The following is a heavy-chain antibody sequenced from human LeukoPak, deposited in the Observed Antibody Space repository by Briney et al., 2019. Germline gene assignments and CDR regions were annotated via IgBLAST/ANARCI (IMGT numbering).Heavy chain of an antibody. CDR3: ARRGGAYSHPYDS. CDR1: GFTVSSNS. D-gene: IGHD4/OR15-4a*01. CDR2: IYSDNT. Sequence: GGSLRLSCTVSGFTVSSNSMSWVRQAPGKGLEWVSFIYSDNTHYSDSVKGRFTISRDNSKNTLYLQMNSLRAEDKAMYYCARRGGAYSHPYDSWGQGDLVTVSS. V-gene: IGHV3-53*01. J-gene: IGHJ4*02.